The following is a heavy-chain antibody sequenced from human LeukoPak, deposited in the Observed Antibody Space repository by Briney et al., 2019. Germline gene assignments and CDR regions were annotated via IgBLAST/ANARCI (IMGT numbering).Heavy chain of an antibody. V-gene: IGHV4-31*03. J-gene: IGHJ2*01. CDR2: IYYSGST. Sequence: SETLSLTCTVSGGSISSGGYYWSWIRQHPGKGLEWIGYIYYSGSTYYNPSLQSRVTISVDTSKNQFSLKLSSVTAADTAVYYCARELRSRYWYFDLWGRGTLVTVSS. CDR1: GGSISSGGYY. CDR3: ARELRSRYWYFDL. D-gene: IGHD4-17*01.